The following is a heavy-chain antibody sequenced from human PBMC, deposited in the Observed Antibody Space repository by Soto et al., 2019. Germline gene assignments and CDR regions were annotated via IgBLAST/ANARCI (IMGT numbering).Heavy chain of an antibody. Sequence: ASVKVSCKASGYTFTGYYMHWVRQAPGQGLEWMGWINPNSGGTNYAQKFQGWVTMTRDTSISTAYMELSRLRSDDTAVYYCAIFRQPDYYYGMDVWGQGTTVTVSS. D-gene: IGHD3-3*02. CDR2: INPNSGGT. CDR3: AIFRQPDYYYGMDV. J-gene: IGHJ6*02. CDR1: GYTFTGYY. V-gene: IGHV1-2*04.